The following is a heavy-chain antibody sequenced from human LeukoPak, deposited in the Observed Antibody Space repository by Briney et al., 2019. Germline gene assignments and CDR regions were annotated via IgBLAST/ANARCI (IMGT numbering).Heavy chain of an antibody. D-gene: IGHD5-18*01. CDR3: ARGRGYSHNWFDP. CDR1: GYTFTGYY. V-gene: IGHV1-2*02. CDR2: INPNSGGT. J-gene: IGHJ5*02. Sequence: ASVKVSCKASGYTFTGYYMHWVRQAPGQGLEWMGWINPNSGGTNYAQKFQGRVTMTRDTSISTAYMELSRLRSDDTAVYYCARGRGYSHNWFDPWGQGTLVTVSS.